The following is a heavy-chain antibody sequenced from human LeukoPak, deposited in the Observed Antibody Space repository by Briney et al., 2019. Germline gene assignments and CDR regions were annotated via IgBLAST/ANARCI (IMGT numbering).Heavy chain of an antibody. CDR3: ARAGSGWYPYFDL. J-gene: IGHJ2*01. Sequence: GGSLRLSCAASGFTFSSYVMHWVRQAPGKGLEWVAIISYDGSNEYYADSVKGRFTISRDNSKNTLYLQMNSLRAADTAVYYCARAGSGWYPYFDLWGRGTLVTVSS. CDR1: GFTFSSYV. CDR2: ISYDGSNE. V-gene: IGHV3-30*04. D-gene: IGHD6-19*01.